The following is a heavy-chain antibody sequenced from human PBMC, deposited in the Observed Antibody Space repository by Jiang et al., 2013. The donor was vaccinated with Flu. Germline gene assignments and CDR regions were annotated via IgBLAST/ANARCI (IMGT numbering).Heavy chain of an antibody. CDR1: GYSLTSYG. D-gene: IGHD5-24*01. Sequence: GSELKKPGAAVKVSCKASGYSLTSYGMNWVRQAPGQGLQWMGYINTDTGNPTFAQGFTGRFVFSLDTSVNTAYLQISSLKAEDTAVYYCARDLREMETRDYYYYGMDVWGQGTTVTVSS. CDR2: INTDTGNP. V-gene: IGHV7-4-1*02. J-gene: IGHJ6*02. CDR3: ARDLREMETRDYYYYGMDV.